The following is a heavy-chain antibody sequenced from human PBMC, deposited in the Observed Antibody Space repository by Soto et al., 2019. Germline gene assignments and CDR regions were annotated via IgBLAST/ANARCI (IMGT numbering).Heavy chain of an antibody. V-gene: IGHV4-34*01. CDR3: ARGSQWLDY. J-gene: IGHJ4*02. Sequence: KPSETLSLTCAVHGGSFSGYYWSWIRQPPGKGLEWIGEINHSGSIHYNPSLKSRVTISADTPNNQFYLKLSSVTAADTAVYYCARGSQWLDYWGQGALVTVSS. CDR1: GGSFSGYY. CDR2: INHSGSI. D-gene: IGHD6-19*01.